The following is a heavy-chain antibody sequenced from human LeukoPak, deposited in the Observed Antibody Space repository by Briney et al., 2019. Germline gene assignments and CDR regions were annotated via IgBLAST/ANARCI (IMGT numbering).Heavy chain of an antibody. D-gene: IGHD1-26*01. V-gene: IGHV3-48*04. CDR3: AGRFDY. J-gene: IGHJ4*02. CDR2: ISSSTTTV. CDR1: EFAFSDYS. Sequence: GGSLRLSCEASEFAFSDYSMNWVRQAPGKGLEWVSYISSSTTTVKYADAVKGRFTISRDNAKKSLYLQMNSLRAEDTAVYYCAGRFDYWGQGTLVTVSS.